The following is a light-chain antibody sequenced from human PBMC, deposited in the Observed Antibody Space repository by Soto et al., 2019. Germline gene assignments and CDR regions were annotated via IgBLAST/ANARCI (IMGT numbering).Light chain of an antibody. CDR2: GNT. J-gene: IGLJ1*01. Sequence: QSVLTKPPSVSGAPGQRVTISCTGSSTNIGAYNDVHWYQQLPGTAPKLLIYGNTNRPSGVPDRFSGSKSGTSASLAITGLQAEDEADYYCQSYDSGLSGSVFGTGTKLTVL. V-gene: IGLV1-40*01. CDR3: QSYDSGLSGSV. CDR1: STNIGAYND.